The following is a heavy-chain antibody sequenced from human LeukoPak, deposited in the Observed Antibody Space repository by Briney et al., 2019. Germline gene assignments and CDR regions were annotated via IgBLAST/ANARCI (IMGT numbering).Heavy chain of an antibody. Sequence: GGSLRLSCAASGFTFSSYAMHWVRQAPGKGLEYVSAISSNGGSTYYANSVKGRFTISRDNSKNTLYLQMGSLRAEDTAVYYCARTYYYDSSGYNPGYYYYMDVWGKGTTVTISS. V-gene: IGHV3-64*01. J-gene: IGHJ6*03. D-gene: IGHD3-22*01. CDR2: ISSNGGST. CDR1: GFTFSSYA. CDR3: ARTYYYDSSGYNPGYYYYMDV.